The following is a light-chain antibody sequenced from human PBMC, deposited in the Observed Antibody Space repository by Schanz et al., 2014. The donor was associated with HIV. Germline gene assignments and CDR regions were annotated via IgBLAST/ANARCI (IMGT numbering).Light chain of an antibody. J-gene: IGKJ1*01. V-gene: IGKV3-20*01. CDR2: RAS. CDR3: QQYGSSPRT. Sequence: EIVLTQSPGTLSLSPGERATLSCRASQSVSSSYLAWYQHKPGQPPRLLIYRASTRATGIPARFSGSGSGTEFTLTISSLQSEDFAVYYCQQYGSSPRTFGQGTKVEIK. CDR1: QSVSSSY.